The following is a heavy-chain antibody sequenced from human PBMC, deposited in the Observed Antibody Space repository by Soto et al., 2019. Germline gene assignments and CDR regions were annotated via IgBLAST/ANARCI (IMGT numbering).Heavy chain of an antibody. D-gene: IGHD5-12*01. Sequence: QVQLVESGGGLVKPGGSLRLSCAASGFTFSDYYMSWIRQAPGKGLEWVSYISSSGRTIYYADSVKGRFTISRDNAKNSTYLQMNSLRAEDTAVYYCAREDGYNYRPYYYYYYGMDVWGQGTTVTVSS. CDR3: AREDGYNYRPYYYYYYGMDV. CDR2: ISSSGRTI. CDR1: GFTFSDYY. J-gene: IGHJ6*02. V-gene: IGHV3-11*01.